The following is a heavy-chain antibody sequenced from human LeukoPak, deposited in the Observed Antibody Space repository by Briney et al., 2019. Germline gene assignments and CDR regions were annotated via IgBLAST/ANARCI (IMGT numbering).Heavy chain of an antibody. CDR2: IYTSGST. J-gene: IGHJ6*03. Sequence: SETLSLTCTVSGGSISSYYWSWIRQPAGKGLEWIGRIYTSGSTNYNPSLKSRVTMSVDTSKNQFSLKLSSVTAADTAVYYCARESIVVVPPDYYYYYYMDDWGKGTTVTVSS. CDR1: GGSISSYY. CDR3: ARESIVVVPPDYYYYYYMDD. V-gene: IGHV4-4*07. D-gene: IGHD2-2*01.